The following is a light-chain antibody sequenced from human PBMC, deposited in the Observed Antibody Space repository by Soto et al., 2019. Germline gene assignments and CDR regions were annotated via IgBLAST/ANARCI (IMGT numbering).Light chain of an antibody. V-gene: IGKV1-39*01. CDR3: QHSYNAPWT. CDR1: QSISGY. CDR2: AAS. Sequence: DIQMTQSPSSLSASVGDRVTITCRASQSISGYLNWYQQKPGKAPNLLIYAASSLQSGVPSRFSGSGSGTDFTLTINSLQPEDFAAYYCQHSYNAPWTFGQGTKV. J-gene: IGKJ1*01.